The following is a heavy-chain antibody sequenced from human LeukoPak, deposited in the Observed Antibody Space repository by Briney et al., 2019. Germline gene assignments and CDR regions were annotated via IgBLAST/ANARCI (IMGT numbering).Heavy chain of an antibody. CDR3: ARIRCGRCPGICYNH. CDR1: GVSLSAYY. V-gene: IGHV4-34*01. CDR2: VSPGGDT. Sequence: KTSETLSLTCGVSGVSLSAYYWSWIRQSPGKGLEWIGEVSPGGDTNYNPSLKSRVTISVDTSENQLSLRLSSVAAADAAMYYCARIRCGRCPGICYNHWAQGTLVTVSS. D-gene: IGHD2-8*02. J-gene: IGHJ5*02.